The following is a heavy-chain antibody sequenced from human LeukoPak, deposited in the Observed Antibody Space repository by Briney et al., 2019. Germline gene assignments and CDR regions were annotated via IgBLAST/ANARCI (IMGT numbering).Heavy chain of an antibody. CDR1: GYSITSGYF. Sequence: PSETLSLTCTVSGYSITSGYFWGWIRPPPGKGLEWIGSIHHSGSTYYNPSLKSRITISIDTSKNQFSLKLSSVTAADTAVYYCAREMDYYDSSGYDAFDIWGQGTMVTVS. CDR3: AREMDYYDSSGYDAFDI. J-gene: IGHJ3*02. CDR2: IHHSGST. D-gene: IGHD3-22*01. V-gene: IGHV4-38-2*02.